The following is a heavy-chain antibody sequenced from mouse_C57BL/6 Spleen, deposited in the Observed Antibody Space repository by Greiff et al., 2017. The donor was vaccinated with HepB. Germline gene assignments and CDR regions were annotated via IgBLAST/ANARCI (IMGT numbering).Heavy chain of an antibody. CDR3: ARYGNYEAWFAY. Sequence: EVQLVESGGDLVKPGGSLKLSCAASGFTFSSYGMSWVRQTPDKRLEWVATISSGGSYTYYPDSVKGRFPISRDNAKNTLYLQMSSLKSEDTAMYYCARYGNYEAWFAYWGQGTLVTVSA. CDR1: GFTFSSYG. J-gene: IGHJ3*01. CDR2: ISSGGSYT. V-gene: IGHV5-6*01. D-gene: IGHD2-1*01.